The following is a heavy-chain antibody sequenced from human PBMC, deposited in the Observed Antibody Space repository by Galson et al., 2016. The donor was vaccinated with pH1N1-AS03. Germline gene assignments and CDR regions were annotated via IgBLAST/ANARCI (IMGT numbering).Heavy chain of an antibody. Sequence: CAISGDSVSSNSVAWNWIRQSPSRGLEWLGRTYYRSEWFNEYPASVKSRITINSDTSKNQFSLQLSSVTPEDTALYFCARQIKGGMDVWGQGTTVTVSS. J-gene: IGHJ6*02. V-gene: IGHV6-1*01. CDR2: TYYRSEWFN. D-gene: IGHD5-24*01. CDR1: GDSVSSNSVA. CDR3: ARQIKGGMDV.